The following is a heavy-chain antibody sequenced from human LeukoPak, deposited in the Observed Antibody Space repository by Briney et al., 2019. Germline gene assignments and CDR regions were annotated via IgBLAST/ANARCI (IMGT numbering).Heavy chain of an antibody. CDR3: AKGSHGYSSSSADY. V-gene: IGHV3-23*01. D-gene: IGHD6-6*01. J-gene: IGHJ4*02. CDR1: GFTFSNYG. Sequence: PGGSLRLSCAASGFTFSNYGMNWVRQAPGKGLEWVSSINGRADEAHHADSVKGRFTISRDNSKNTLYLQMNSLRVDDTAVYSCAKGSHGYSSSSADYWGQGTLVTVSS. CDR2: INGRADEA.